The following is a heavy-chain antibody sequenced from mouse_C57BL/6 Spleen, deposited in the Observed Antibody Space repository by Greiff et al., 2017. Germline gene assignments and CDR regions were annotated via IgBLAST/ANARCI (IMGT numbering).Heavy chain of an antibody. V-gene: IGHV5-6*01. Sequence: EVQLMESGGDLVKPGGSLKLSCAASGFTFSSYGMSWVRQTPDKRLEWVATISSGGSYTYYPDSVKGRFTISRDNAKNTLYLQMSSLKSEDTAMYYCARGEGYDVFDYWGQGTTLTVSS. CDR3: ARGEGYDVFDY. J-gene: IGHJ2*01. CDR1: GFTFSSYG. CDR2: ISSGGSYT. D-gene: IGHD2-2*01.